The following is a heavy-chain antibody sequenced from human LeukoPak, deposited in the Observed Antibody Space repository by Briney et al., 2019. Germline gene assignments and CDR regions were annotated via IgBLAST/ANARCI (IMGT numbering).Heavy chain of an antibody. Sequence: GGSLRLSCAASGFNFRDAAMTWVRQAPGKGLEWVSLISFSGNNSYYADSVKGRFTISRDNSKNTLSLQMNSLRVEDTAIYYCAKDIQLSTWGLGTMVTVSS. CDR3: AKDIQLST. J-gene: IGHJ3*01. D-gene: IGHD5-24*01. CDR1: GFNFRDAA. V-gene: IGHV3-23*01. CDR2: ISFSGNNS.